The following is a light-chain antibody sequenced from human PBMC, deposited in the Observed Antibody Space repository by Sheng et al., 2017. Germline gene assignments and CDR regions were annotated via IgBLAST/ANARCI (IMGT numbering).Light chain of an antibody. CDR1: QSIATY. CDR2: AAS. CDR3: QQSYRNPRT. V-gene: IGKV1-39*01. Sequence: DIQMTQSPSSLSASVGDRVTITCRASQSIATYLNWYQEKPGKAPKLLIYAASSLQSGVPSRFSGSGSGTDFTLTITSLQPDDFAIYYCQQSYRNPRTFGQGPTWTSN. J-gene: IGKJ1*01.